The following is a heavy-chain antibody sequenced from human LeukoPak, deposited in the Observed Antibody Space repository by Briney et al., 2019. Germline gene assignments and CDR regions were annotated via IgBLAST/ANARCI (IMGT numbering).Heavy chain of an antibody. Sequence: GASVKVSCKASGYTFTSYGISRVWQAPGQGLGWMGWISTYDGNTNYAQIFQGRVTVTTDTSASTVYMELRSLRSDDTAVYYCARDGVVTPYYFDYWGQGTLVTVSS. CDR2: ISTYDGNT. CDR3: ARDGVVTPYYFDY. CDR1: GYTFTSYG. J-gene: IGHJ4*02. V-gene: IGHV1-18*01. D-gene: IGHD3-3*01.